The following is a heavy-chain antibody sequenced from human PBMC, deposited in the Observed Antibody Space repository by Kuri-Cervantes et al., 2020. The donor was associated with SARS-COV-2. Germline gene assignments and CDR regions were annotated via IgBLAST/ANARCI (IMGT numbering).Heavy chain of an antibody. CDR2: IYYSGST. CDR1: GGSISSYY. V-gene: IGHV4-59*01. J-gene: IGHJ3*02. Sequence: SETLSLTCTVSGGSISSYYWSWIRQPPGKGLEWIGYIYYSGSTNYNPSLKSRVTISVDTSKNQFSLKLSSVTAADTAVYYCARGLGGSYYYDAFDIWGQGTMVTVSS. CDR3: ARGLGGSYYYDAFDI. D-gene: IGHD1-26*01.